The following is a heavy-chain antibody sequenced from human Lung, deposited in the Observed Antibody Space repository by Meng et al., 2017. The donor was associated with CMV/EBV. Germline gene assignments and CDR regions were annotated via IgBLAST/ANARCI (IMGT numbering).Heavy chain of an antibody. CDR1: GFTFSRYG. Sequence: GEXXKISCAASGFTFSRYGMSWVRQAPGKGLEWVSAMYSGGSSTFYADSVQGRFTISRDESKNTLYLQMNSLRAEDTALYYCAKCSSTSCRYFDYWGQGTXVTVSS. V-gene: IGHV3-23*03. D-gene: IGHD2-2*01. CDR3: AKCSSTSCRYFDY. CDR2: MYSGGSST. J-gene: IGHJ4*02.